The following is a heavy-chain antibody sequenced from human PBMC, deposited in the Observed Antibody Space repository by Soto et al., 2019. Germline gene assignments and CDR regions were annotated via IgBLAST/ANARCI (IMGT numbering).Heavy chain of an antibody. D-gene: IGHD2-15*01. Sequence: QVQLVESGGGVVQPGRSLRLSCAASGFTYSSYGMHWVRQAPGKGLEWVAVISYDGSNKYYADSVKGRFTISRDNSKNTLYLQMNSLRAEDTAVYYCAKDGRRGAVYCSGGSCYALPGDYWGQGTLVTVSS. CDR3: AKDGRRGAVYCSGGSCYALPGDY. V-gene: IGHV3-30*18. CDR1: GFTYSSYG. J-gene: IGHJ4*02. CDR2: ISYDGSNK.